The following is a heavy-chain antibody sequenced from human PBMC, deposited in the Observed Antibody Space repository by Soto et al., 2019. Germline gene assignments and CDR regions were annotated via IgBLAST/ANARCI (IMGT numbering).Heavy chain of an antibody. CDR1: GGTFSSYT. CDR2: IIPILGIA. J-gene: IGHJ3*02. V-gene: IGHV1-69*02. Sequence: QVQLVQSGAEVKKPGSSVKVSCKASGGTFSSYTISWVRQAPGQGLEWMGRIIPILGIANYAQKFQGRVTITADKSTSTAYMELSSLRSEDTAVYYCARAYYDILTGYYGYAFDIWGQGTMVTVSS. CDR3: ARAYYDILTGYYGYAFDI. D-gene: IGHD3-9*01.